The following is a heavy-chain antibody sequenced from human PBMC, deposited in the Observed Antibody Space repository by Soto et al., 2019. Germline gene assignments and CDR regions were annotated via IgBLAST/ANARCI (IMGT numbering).Heavy chain of an antibody. CDR2: ISYDGRNK. D-gene: IGHD3-16*01. CDR3: AKDRVESGLGEVDY. Sequence: VQLVESGGGVVQPGRSLTLSCAASGFTFSTNGMHWVRQAPGKGLEWVAVISYDGRNKYYADSVKGRLTISRDNSKNTLYLQMNSLRAEDTAVYYCAKDRVESGLGEVDYWGQGTLVTVSS. CDR1: GFTFSTNG. J-gene: IGHJ4*02. V-gene: IGHV3-30*18.